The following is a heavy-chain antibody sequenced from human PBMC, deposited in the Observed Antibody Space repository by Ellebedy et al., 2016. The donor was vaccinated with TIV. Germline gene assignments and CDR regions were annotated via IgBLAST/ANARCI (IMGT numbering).Heavy chain of an antibody. D-gene: IGHD2-21*02. V-gene: IGHV1-2*02. CDR3: ARLIVVVTAQYYGMDV. J-gene: IGHJ6*02. CDR1: GYTFTGYY. Sequence: ASVKVSCKASGYTFTGYYIHWVRQAPGQGLEWMGWINPNSGATIFAQKFQGRVTMTRDTSISTAYMELSRLRSDDTAVYYCARLIVVVTAQYYGMDVWGQGTTVTVSS. CDR2: INPNSGAT.